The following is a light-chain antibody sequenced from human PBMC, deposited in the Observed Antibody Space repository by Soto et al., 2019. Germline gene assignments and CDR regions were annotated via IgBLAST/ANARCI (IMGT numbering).Light chain of an antibody. Sequence: IVVTQSPATLSVSPGEGVTLSCRASQGVGSNLAWYQQRPGQAPRLLIYDASTRATGIPDRFSGSGSGTEFTLTISSLQSEDFAVYYGQQFNIWPHMLSFGGGTKLEMK. J-gene: IGKJ4*01. CDR1: QGVGSN. CDR3: QQFNIWPHMLS. V-gene: IGKV3-15*01. CDR2: DAS.